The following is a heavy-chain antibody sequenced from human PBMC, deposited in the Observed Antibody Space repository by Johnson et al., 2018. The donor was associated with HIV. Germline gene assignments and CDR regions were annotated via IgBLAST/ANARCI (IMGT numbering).Heavy chain of an antibody. V-gene: IGHV3-53*01. D-gene: IGHD7-27*01. CDR3: ARELKLGYNAFDF. J-gene: IGHJ3*01. Sequence: VQLVESGGGLIQPGGSLRLSCAASGFTVSSNYMSWVRQAPGKGLEWVSVIYSGGSTYYVDSVKGRFTISTDNAENSLYLQMNRLRAEDTAVYYCARELKLGYNAFDFWGQGTMVTVSS. CDR2: IYSGGST. CDR1: GFTVSSNY.